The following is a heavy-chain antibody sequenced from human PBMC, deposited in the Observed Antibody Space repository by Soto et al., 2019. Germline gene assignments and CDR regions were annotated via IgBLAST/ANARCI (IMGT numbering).Heavy chain of an antibody. Sequence: SPTLSLTCIVSPFSINSCAYYRSWIRQHPGKGLEWIGYIYYSGSTYYNPSLKSRVTISVDTSKNQFSLKLSSVTAADTAVYYCASGSIWGAPMDVWGQGTTVT. CDR3: ASGSIWGAPMDV. D-gene: IGHD3-16*01. J-gene: IGHJ6*02. CDR1: PFSINSCAYY. CDR2: IYYSGST. V-gene: IGHV4-31*03.